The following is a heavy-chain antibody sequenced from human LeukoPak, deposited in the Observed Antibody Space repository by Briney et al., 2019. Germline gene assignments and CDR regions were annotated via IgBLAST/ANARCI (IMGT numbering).Heavy chain of an antibody. CDR3: ARDLYDAFDI. V-gene: IGHV4-59*01. CDR2: IYNSGST. J-gene: IGHJ3*02. Sequence: SETLSLTCTVSGGSISSYYWSWIRQPPGKGLEWIGYIYNSGSTNYNPSLKSRVTISVDTSKNQFSLKLSSVTAADTAVYYCARDLYDAFDIWGQGTMVTVSS. CDR1: GGSISSYY.